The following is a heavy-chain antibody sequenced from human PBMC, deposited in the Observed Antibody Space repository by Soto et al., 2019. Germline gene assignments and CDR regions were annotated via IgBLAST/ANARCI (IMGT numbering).Heavy chain of an antibody. CDR3: VKDWAMGGPQHL. V-gene: IGHV3-23*01. Sequence: EVQLLESGGGLVQPGGSLRLSCAASGFTFRNYAMSWVRQTPGKGLEWVSGISESGSGTYYSNSARGRFAVSRDNSKGTLYLQMNGLEVGDTAIYYCVKDWAMGGPQHLWGKGTLVTVSS. J-gene: IGHJ5*02. D-gene: IGHD2-8*01. CDR2: ISESGSGT. CDR1: GFTFRNYA.